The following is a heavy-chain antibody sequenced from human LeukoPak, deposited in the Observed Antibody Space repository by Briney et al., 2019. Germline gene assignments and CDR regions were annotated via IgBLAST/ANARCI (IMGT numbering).Heavy chain of an antibody. D-gene: IGHD1-1*01. J-gene: IGHJ4*02. V-gene: IGHV3-30*04. CDR2: ISYDGSNK. Sequence: GGSLRLSCAASGFTFSSYAMHWVRQAPGKGLEWVAVISYDGSNKYYADSVRGRFTISRDNSKNTLYLQMNSLRAEDTAVYYCAKKAGSSYYFDYWGQGTLVTVSS. CDR1: GFTFSSYA. CDR3: AKKAGSSYYFDY.